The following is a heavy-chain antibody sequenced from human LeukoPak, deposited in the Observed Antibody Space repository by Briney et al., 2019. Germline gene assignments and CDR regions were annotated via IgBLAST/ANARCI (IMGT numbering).Heavy chain of an antibody. D-gene: IGHD3-22*01. V-gene: IGHV5-51*01. Sequence: GESLKISCQGSGYSFSTYWIGWVRQMPGKGLEWMGIIYPGDSDTRYSPSFQGHVTISVDKSISTAYLQWSSLRASDTAMYYCARPVYNNCYYGPFYYWGQGTLVTVSS. J-gene: IGHJ4*02. CDR3: ARPVYNNCYYGPFYY. CDR1: GYSFSTYW. CDR2: IYPGDSDT.